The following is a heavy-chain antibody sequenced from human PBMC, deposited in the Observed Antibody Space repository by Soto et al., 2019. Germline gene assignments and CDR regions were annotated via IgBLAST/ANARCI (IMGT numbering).Heavy chain of an antibody. V-gene: IGHV4-31*03. CDR2: IYYSGSN. Sequence: QVQLQESGPGLVKPSQTLSLTCTVSGGSISSGGYYWSWIRPHPGKGLEGIGYIYYSGSNYYNPSHISRVTISVDTSKNQFSRKLSSVTAADTAVYYCASADIVVVPAAMRGDNWCDPWGQGTLVTVAS. CDR3: ASADIVVVPAAMRGDNWCDP. D-gene: IGHD2-2*01. CDR1: GGSISSGGYY. J-gene: IGHJ5*02.